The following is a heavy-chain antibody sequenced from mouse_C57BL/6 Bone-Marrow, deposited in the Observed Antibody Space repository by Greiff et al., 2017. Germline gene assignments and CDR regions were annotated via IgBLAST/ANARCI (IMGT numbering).Heavy chain of an antibody. D-gene: IGHD1-1*01. CDR1: GYNFSSYW. V-gene: IGHV1-72*01. Sequence: QVQLQQPGAELVKPGASVKLSCKASGYNFSSYWMHWVKQRPGRGLEWIGRLDPNSGGTKYNEKFKGKATLTVDQSSSTAYMQLSSLTSEDSAVYFGARASNDFGSSCFADGGTGTMVTVSA. J-gene: IGHJ3*01. CDR3: ARASNDFGSSCFAD. CDR2: LDPNSGGT.